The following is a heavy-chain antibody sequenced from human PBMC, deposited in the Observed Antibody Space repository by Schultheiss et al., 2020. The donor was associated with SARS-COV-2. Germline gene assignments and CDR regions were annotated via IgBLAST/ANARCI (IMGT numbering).Heavy chain of an antibody. CDR2: IYYSGST. Sequence: SETLSLTCTVSGGSISSYYWSWIRQPAGKGLEWIGRIYYSGSTYYNPSLKSRVTISVDTSKNQFSLKLSSVTAADTAVYYCARQEGYCSSTSCYKYFQHWGQGTLVTVSS. CDR3: ARQEGYCSSTSCYKYFQH. J-gene: IGHJ1*01. D-gene: IGHD2-2*02. CDR1: GGSISSYY. V-gene: IGHV4-59*05.